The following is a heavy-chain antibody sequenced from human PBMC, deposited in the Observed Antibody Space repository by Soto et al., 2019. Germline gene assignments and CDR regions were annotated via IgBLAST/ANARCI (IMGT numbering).Heavy chain of an antibody. V-gene: IGHV3-23*01. CDR2: ISGSGGST. CDR3: ASFSSRNYGMDV. CDR1: GFTFSSYA. J-gene: IGHJ6*02. D-gene: IGHD6-13*01. Sequence: EVQLLESGGGLVQPGGSLRLSCAASGFTFSSYAVSWVRQAPGKGLEWVSAISGSGGSTYYADSVKGRFTISRDNSKNTLYLQLNSLRADDTAVYYCASFSSRNYGMDVWGQGTTVTVSS.